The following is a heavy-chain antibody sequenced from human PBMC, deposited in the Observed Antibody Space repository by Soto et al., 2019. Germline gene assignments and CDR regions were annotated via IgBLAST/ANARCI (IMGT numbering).Heavy chain of an antibody. Sequence: VGSLRLSCAASGFTFSSYGMHWVRQAPGKGLEWVAVISYDGSNKYYADSVKGRFTISRDNSKNTLYLQMNSLRAEDTAVYYCAKDRGVGATTEYYFDYWGQGTLVTVSS. D-gene: IGHD1-26*01. J-gene: IGHJ4*02. CDR2: ISYDGSNK. CDR3: AKDRGVGATTEYYFDY. CDR1: GFTFSSYG. V-gene: IGHV3-30*18.